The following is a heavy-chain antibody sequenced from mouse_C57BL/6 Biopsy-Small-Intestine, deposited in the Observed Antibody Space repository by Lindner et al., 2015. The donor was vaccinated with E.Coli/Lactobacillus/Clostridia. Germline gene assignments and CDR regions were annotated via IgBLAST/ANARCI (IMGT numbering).Heavy chain of an antibody. Sequence: VQLQESGAELVRPGASVTLSCKASGYTFTDYEMHWVKQTPVHGLEWIGAIDPETGGTAYNQKFKGKAILTADKSSSTAYMELRSLTSEDSAVYYCTSLNGYYWYFDVWGTGTTVTVSS. V-gene: IGHV1-15*01. J-gene: IGHJ1*03. CDR2: IDPETGGT. CDR3: TSLNGYYWYFDV. D-gene: IGHD2-2*01. CDR1: GYTFTDYE.